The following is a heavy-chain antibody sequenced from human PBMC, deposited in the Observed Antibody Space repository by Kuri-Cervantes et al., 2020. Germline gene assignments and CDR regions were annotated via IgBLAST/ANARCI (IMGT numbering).Heavy chain of an antibody. CDR3: ARDRTPFGDYTNAFDI. D-gene: IGHD4-17*01. Sequence: ASVKVSCKVSGYTLTELSMHWVRQAPGQGLEWMGWINPNSGGTNYAQKFQGWVTMTRDTSISTAYMELSSLRSEDTAVYYCARDRTPFGDYTNAFDIWGQGTMVTVSS. CDR2: INPNSGGT. V-gene: IGHV1-2*04. J-gene: IGHJ3*02. CDR1: GYTLTELS.